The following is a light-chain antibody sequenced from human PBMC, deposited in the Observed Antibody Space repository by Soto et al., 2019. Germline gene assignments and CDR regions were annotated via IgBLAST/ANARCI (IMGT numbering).Light chain of an antibody. V-gene: IGKV1-5*01. Sequence: IQVTQSPSMLSASVGDRVTITCRASQSVXIWFAWYQQKPGKAPKLLXVDVSTLESGVPSRFSGSRSGTEFTLTISSLHPEDFATYFCQQLKSYTCTFGQGTRLEIK. CDR3: QQLKSYTCT. CDR1: QSVXIW. J-gene: IGKJ5*01. CDR2: DVS.